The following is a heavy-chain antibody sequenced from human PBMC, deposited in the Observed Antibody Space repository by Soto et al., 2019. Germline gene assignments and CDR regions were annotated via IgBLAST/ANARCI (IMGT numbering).Heavy chain of an antibody. CDR1: GFRFSLFW. CDR2: INEDGSNK. J-gene: IGHJ4*02. V-gene: IGHV3-7*01. CDR3: ARAPYNWNVLDY. D-gene: IGHD1-20*01. Sequence: SLRLSCAASGFRFSLFWRSWLRQTPGKGLEWVANINEDGSNKYYADPVKGRFTISRDNPKNTLYLQMNSLRAEDTAVYYCARAPYNWNVLDYWGQGTLVTVSS.